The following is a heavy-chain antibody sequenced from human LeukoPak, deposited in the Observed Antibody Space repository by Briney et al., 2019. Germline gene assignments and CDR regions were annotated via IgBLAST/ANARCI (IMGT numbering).Heavy chain of an antibody. D-gene: IGHD3-10*01. J-gene: IGHJ1*01. Sequence: GGSLRLSCAAFGLTFSSYAMYWVRQAPGKGLEYVSGISRNGGSTDYASSVKGRFTISRDNSRNTLYLLMGSLRAEDMGVYYCARDSESGDLRLQQWGQGTLVTVSS. CDR3: ARDSESGDLRLQQ. V-gene: IGHV3-64*01. CDR2: ISRNGGST. CDR1: GLTFSSYA.